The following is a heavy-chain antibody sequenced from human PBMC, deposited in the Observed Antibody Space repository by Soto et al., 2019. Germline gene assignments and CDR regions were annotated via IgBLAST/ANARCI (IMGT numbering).Heavy chain of an antibody. J-gene: IGHJ5*02. V-gene: IGHV1-2*02. CDR3: AKDLTRQLAYWLDP. D-gene: IGHD6-6*01. Sequence: ASVKVSCKASGFSFTGYYIHWLRQAPGQGLEWMGWINAHSGGTEYAQKFQGRVTLTRDTSIATAYLTLTSLTSGDAALYYCAKDLTRQLAYWLDPWGQGTQVTVSS. CDR2: INAHSGGT. CDR1: GFSFTGYY.